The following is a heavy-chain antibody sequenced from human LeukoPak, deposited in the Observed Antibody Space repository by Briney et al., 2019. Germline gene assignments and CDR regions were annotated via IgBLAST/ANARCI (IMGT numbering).Heavy chain of an antibody. J-gene: IGHJ4*02. CDR2: ILYDGSNK. V-gene: IGHV3-30*18. D-gene: IGHD2-15*01. Sequence: PGGSLRLSCAASGFTFSSYGMYWVRQAPGKGLEWVAVILYDGSNKYYADSVKGRFTISRDNSKSTLYLQMNSLRAEDTAVYYCAKDRRPGYCSGGSCRGPVDYWGQGTLVTVSS. CDR3: AKDRRPGYCSGGSCRGPVDY. CDR1: GFTFSSYG.